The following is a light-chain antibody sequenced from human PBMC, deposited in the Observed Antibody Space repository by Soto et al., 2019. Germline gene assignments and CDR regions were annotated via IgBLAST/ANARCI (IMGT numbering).Light chain of an antibody. V-gene: IGLV1-44*01. CDR2: SNT. J-gene: IGLJ2*01. CDR1: SSNIGSHT. Sequence: QSVLTQPPSASGTPGQPIAISCSGGSSNIGSHTVNWYQQLPGTAPRLLIYSNTQRPSGVPDRFSGSKSGTSASLAISGLQSEYEGDYYGAAWDDSLNGVVFGGGTKVTVL. CDR3: AAWDDSLNGVV.